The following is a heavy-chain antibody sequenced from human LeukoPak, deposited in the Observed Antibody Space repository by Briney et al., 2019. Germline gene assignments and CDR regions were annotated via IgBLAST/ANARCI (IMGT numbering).Heavy chain of an antibody. D-gene: IGHD3-10*01. CDR3: ARNDYGSGSYITLFDY. J-gene: IGHJ4*02. V-gene: IGHV3-23*01. Sequence: PGGSLRLSCAASGFTFSSYGMSWVRQAPGKGLEWVSAISGSGGSTYYADSVKGRFTISRDNSKNTLYLQMNSLGAEDTAVYYRARNDYGSGSYITLFDYWGQGTLVTVSS. CDR2: ISGSGGST. CDR1: GFTFSSYG.